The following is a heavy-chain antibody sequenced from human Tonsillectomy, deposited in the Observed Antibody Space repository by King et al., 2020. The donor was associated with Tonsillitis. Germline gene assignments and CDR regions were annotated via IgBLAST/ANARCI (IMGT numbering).Heavy chain of an antibody. D-gene: IGHD3-16*01. V-gene: IGHV3-30*18. J-gene: IGHJ6*02. CDR3: AKEGYQYLIYYGMDV. Sequence: VQLVESGGGVVQPGASLRLSCAASGFDFSSHGMHWVRQAPGKGLEWVAVIIYDGSNRYHADSVKGRFTISRDNSKNTVYLQMNSLRVEDTAVYICAKEGYQYLIYYGMDVWGQGSTVTVS. CDR2: IIYDGSNR. CDR1: GFDFSSHG.